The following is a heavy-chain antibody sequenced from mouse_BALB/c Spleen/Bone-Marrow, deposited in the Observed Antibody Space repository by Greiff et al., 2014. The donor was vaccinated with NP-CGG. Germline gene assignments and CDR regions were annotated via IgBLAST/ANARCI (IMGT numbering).Heavy chain of an antibody. CDR3: NYYGNTFDY. CDR2: ISPGTGSI. CDR1: GYTFTDHA. D-gene: IGHD1-1*01. Sequence: VQLQQSDAELVKPGASVKISCKASGYTFTDHAIHWVKQKPEQGLEWIGYISPGTGSIKYNEKFKDKVTLTADKSSSTAYMQLNSLTSEDPTVYFCNYYGNTFDYWGQGTTLTVSS. J-gene: IGHJ2*01. V-gene: IGHV1S53*02.